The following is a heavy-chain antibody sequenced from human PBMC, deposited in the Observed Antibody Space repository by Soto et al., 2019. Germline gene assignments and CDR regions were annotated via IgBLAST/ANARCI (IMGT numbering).Heavy chain of an antibody. V-gene: IGHV3-23*01. J-gene: IGHJ4*02. Sequence: GGSLRLSCAASGFTFNNYAMNWVRQAPGKGLEWVTTISGTGGSTYYADSVKGRFTISRDNSKNTLYLQMNSLRVEDTAVYYCAKDRLGGNFDYWGQGTQVTVSS. CDR3: AKDRLGGNFDY. CDR2: ISGTGGST. CDR1: GFTFNNYA.